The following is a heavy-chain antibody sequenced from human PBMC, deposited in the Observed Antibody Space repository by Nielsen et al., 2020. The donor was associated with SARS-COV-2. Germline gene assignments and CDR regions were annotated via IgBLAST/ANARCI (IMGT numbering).Heavy chain of an antibody. CDR3: ARLRDDGYYFDTGPYDY. Sequence: GESLKISSAASGFTFSSYSMHWVRQGPGKGLVWVSHIKSDGTKTTYADSVKGRFITSRDNAKNTVYLQMNSLKAEDTAVYYCARLRDDGYYFDTGPYDYWGQGSPVTVSS. V-gene: IGHV3-74*01. CDR1: GFTFSSYS. D-gene: IGHD2/OR15-2a*01. J-gene: IGHJ4*02. CDR2: IKSDGTKT.